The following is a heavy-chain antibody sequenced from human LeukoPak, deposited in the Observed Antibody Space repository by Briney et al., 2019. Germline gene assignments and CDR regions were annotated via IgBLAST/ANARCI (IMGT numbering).Heavy chain of an antibody. CDR1: GYSISIGDV. Sequence: SETLSLTCTVSGYSISIGDVWGWIRQPPGRGLEWMGSIWHGGTTYYNPFLKSSVTISGDTSKNQFSPKMHSVTAADTAVYYCARPPDNGDYGAAFDCWGQGTLVTVSS. CDR3: ARPPDNGDYGAAFDC. J-gene: IGHJ4*02. CDR2: IWHGGTT. V-gene: IGHV4-38-2*02. D-gene: IGHD4-17*01.